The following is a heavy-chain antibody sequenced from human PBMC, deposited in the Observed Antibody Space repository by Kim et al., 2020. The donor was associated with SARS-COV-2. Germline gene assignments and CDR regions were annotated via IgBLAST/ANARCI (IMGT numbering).Heavy chain of an antibody. Sequence: GGSLRLSCAASGFTFGAYAMHWVRQAPGKGLEWVALMSFDGSEKYYAGFVNGRFTISRDNSKNTLFLEMDSLRPEDTAVYFCAKSRNAHNFWSLHFDSWGQGTLVTVSS. CDR1: GFTFGAYA. J-gene: IGHJ4*02. V-gene: IGHV3-30*18. CDR3: AKSRNAHNFWSLHFDS. CDR2: MSFDGSEK. D-gene: IGHD3-3*01.